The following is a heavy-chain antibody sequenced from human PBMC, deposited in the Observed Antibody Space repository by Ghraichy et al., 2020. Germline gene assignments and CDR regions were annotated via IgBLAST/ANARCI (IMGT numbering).Heavy chain of an antibody. CDR2: IKEDGSEK. Sequence: GGSLRLSCAASRFTFSRYWMSWVRQAPGKGLEWVANIKEDGSEKYYVDSVKGRFTVSRDNAKNSLYVQMNSLRVEDTAVYYCARVNSGRNFGDAFDIWGQGTMVTVSS. V-gene: IGHV3-7*04. J-gene: IGHJ3*02. CDR1: RFTFSRYW. D-gene: IGHD1-26*01. CDR3: ARVNSGRNFGDAFDI.